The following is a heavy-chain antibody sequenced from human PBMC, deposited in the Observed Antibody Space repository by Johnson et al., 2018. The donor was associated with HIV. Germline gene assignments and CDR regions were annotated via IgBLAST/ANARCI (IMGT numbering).Heavy chain of an antibody. CDR1: GFTFDDYG. J-gene: IGHJ3*02. Sequence: EVQLVESGGGVVRPGGSLRLSCAASGFTFDDYGMSWVRQAPGKGLEWVGRIKSKADGGTTHYGAPVKGRFSISRDNSKNTLYLQMNSLRAEDTAVYYCAKNLEESGRRTAAVEIWGQGTMVTVSS. CDR2: IKSKADGGTT. CDR3: AKNLEESGRRTAAVEI. D-gene: IGHD1-26*01. V-gene: IGHV3-15*01.